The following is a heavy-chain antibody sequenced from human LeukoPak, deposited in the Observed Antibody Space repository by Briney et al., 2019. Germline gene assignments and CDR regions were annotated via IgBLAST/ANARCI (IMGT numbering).Heavy chain of an antibody. D-gene: IGHD3-22*01. V-gene: IGHV3-23*01. Sequence: GGSLRLSCAASGFTFSSYAMSWVRQAPGKGLEWVSAISGSGGSTYYADSVKGRFTISRDNAENSLYLQMNSLRAEDTAVYYCASSYYDSSGYSDYWGQGTLVTVSS. CDR1: GFTFSSYA. J-gene: IGHJ4*02. CDR2: ISGSGGST. CDR3: ASSYYDSSGYSDY.